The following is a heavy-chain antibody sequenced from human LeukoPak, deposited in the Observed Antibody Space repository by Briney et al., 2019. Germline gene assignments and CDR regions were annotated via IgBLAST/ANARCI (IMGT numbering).Heavy chain of an antibody. V-gene: IGHV5-51*01. CDR3: AGQRRFGELFFDY. CDR1: GYSFTSYW. D-gene: IGHD3-10*01. Sequence: GESLKISRKGSGYSFTSYWIGWVRQLPGKGLEWMGIIYPGDSDTRYSPSFQGQVTISADKSISTAYLQRSSLKASDTAMYCCAGQRRFGELFFDYWGQGTLVTVSS. CDR2: IYPGDSDT. J-gene: IGHJ4*02.